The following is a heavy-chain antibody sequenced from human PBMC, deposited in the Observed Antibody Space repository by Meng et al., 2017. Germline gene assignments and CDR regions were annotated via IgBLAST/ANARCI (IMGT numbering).Heavy chain of an antibody. Sequence: GGSLRLSCATSGFTFSSYGMHWVRQAPGMGLEWVAVIWYDGSNKYYADSVKGRFTISRDNSKNTLFLQMNSLRVEDTAVYYCARGSLVAVPQIDYWGQGTLVTVSS. CDR3: ARGSLVAVPQIDY. CDR1: GFTFSSYG. D-gene: IGHD6-19*01. J-gene: IGHJ4*02. CDR2: IWYDGSNK. V-gene: IGHV3-33*01.